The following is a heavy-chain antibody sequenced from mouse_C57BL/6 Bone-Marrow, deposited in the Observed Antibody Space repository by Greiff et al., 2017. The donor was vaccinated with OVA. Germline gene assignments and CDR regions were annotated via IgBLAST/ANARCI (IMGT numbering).Heavy chain of an antibody. V-gene: IGHV3-6*01. J-gene: IGHJ1*03. D-gene: IGHD1-1*01. CDR2: ISYDGSN. CDR3: ARGSGSSDVLDV. Sequence: EVQLQQSGPGLVKPSQSLSLTCSVTGYSITSGYYWNWIRQFPGNKLEWMGYISYDGSNNYNPSLKNRIPITRDTSKNQFFLQLNSVTTEDTATYYCARGSGSSDVLDVWGTGTTVTVSS. CDR1: GYSITSGYY.